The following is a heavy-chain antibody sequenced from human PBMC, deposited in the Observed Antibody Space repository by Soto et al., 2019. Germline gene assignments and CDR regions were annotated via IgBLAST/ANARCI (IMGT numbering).Heavy chain of an antibody. Sequence: SETLSLTCAVSGGSISSYYWSWIRQPPGKGLEWIGYIYYSGSTNYNPSLKSRVTISVDTSKNQFSLKLSSVTAADTAVYYCARLGEDIVVVPAASGFDPWGQGTLVTVSS. V-gene: IGHV4-59*01. CDR3: ARLGEDIVVVPAASGFDP. CDR1: GGSISSYY. D-gene: IGHD2-2*01. CDR2: IYYSGST. J-gene: IGHJ5*02.